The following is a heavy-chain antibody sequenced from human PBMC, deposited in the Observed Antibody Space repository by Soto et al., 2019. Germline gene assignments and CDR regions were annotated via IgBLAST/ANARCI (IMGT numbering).Heavy chain of an antibody. CDR3: ARPSGGRIRYLEPFNY. CDR1: GDTFTKYA. V-gene: IGHV1-69*01. J-gene: IGHJ4*02. CDR2: LIPVFGTA. D-gene: IGHD3-3*01. Sequence: QVQLVQSGAEVRKPGSSVKVSCKAYGDTFTKYAITWVRQAPGQGLEWVGGLIPVFGTANYAHKFQGRVTITADESTSTVYMELGSLRSEDTAVYYCARPSGGRIRYLEPFNYWGQGTQLTVSS.